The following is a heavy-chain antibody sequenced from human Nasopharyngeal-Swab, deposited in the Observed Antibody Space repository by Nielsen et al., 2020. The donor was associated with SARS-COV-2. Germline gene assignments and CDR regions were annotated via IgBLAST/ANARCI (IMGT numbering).Heavy chain of an antibody. V-gene: IGHV1-3*04. CDR1: GYTFTSYA. D-gene: IGHD3-3*02. CDR3: ARLAPLKFYYYMDV. J-gene: IGHJ6*03. Sequence: ASVKVSCKASGYTFTSYAMHWVRQAPGQRLEWMGWINTGNGNTKYSQKFQGRVTITRDTSASTAYMELSSLRPEDTAVYYCARLAPLKFYYYMDVWGKGTTVTVSS. CDR2: INTGNGNT.